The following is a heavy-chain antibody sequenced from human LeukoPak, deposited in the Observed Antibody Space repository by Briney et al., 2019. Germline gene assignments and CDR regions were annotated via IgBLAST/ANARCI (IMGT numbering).Heavy chain of an antibody. CDR2: IKQDGSEK. CDR1: GFTFSNYA. V-gene: IGHV3-7*01. CDR3: ARDADEEDHYYDTSDLTPYFDY. Sequence: PGGSLRLSCAASGFTFSNYAMSWVRQAPGKGLEWVANIKQDGSEKYYVDSVKGRFTISRDNAKNSLYLQMNSLRAEDTAVYFCARDADEEDHYYDTSDLTPYFDYWGQGTLVTISS. J-gene: IGHJ4*02. D-gene: IGHD3-22*01.